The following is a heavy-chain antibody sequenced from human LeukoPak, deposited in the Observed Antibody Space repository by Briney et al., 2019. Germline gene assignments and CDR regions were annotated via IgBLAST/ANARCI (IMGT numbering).Heavy chain of an antibody. Sequence: PGGSLRLSCAASGFIFSTYSMNWVRQAPGKGLEWVSSISGNSVYTFYADSVKGRFTISRDSAKNSLYLQMNSLRAEDTAVYYCAKVGVITFGGVGNWFDPWGQGTLVTVSS. V-gene: IGHV3-21*04. J-gene: IGHJ5*02. CDR1: GFIFSTYS. CDR3: AKVGVITFGGVGNWFDP. CDR2: ISGNSVYT. D-gene: IGHD3-16*01.